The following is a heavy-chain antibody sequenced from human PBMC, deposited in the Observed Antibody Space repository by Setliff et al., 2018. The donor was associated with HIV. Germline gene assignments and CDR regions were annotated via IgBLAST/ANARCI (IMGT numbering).Heavy chain of an antibody. CDR3: ARAQGYCSSTSCYFQDLFDP. CDR1: GYTFTRYG. Sequence: ASVKVSCKASGYTFTRYGISWVRQAPGQGLEWMGWISANNGNTNYAQKLQGRVTMTTDTSTSTVYMELSSLRSEDTAVYYCARAQGYCSSTSCYFQDLFDPWGQGTLVTVSS. J-gene: IGHJ5*02. CDR2: ISANNGNT. V-gene: IGHV1-18*01. D-gene: IGHD2-2*01.